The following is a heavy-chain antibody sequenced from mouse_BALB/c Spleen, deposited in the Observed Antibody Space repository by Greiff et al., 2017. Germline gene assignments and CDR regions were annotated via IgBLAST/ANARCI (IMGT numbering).Heavy chain of an antibody. Sequence: EVQLQQSGPELVKPGASVKISCKASGYTFTDYNMHWVKQSHGKSLEWIGYIYPYNGGTGYNQKFKSKATLTVDNSSSTAYMELRSLTSEDSAVYYCARYYGNYFDYWGQGTTLTVSS. CDR3: ARYYGNYFDY. CDR1: GYTFTDYN. D-gene: IGHD2-1*01. CDR2: IYPYNGGT. V-gene: IGHV1S29*02. J-gene: IGHJ2*01.